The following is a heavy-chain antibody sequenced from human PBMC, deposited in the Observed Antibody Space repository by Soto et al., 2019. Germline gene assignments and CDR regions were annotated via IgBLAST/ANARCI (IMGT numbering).Heavy chain of an antibody. CDR2: ISGSGGTT. CDR3: VKIRDGGTTDYFDY. D-gene: IGHD1-1*01. J-gene: IGHJ4*02. Sequence: GGSLRLSCAASGFIFGTYAMNWVRRAPGKGLEWVSAISGSGGTTYYADSVKGRFTISRDNSKNTLYLQMNSLRADDTAVYYCVKIRDGGTTDYFDYWGQGALVTVSS. CDR1: GFIFGTYA. V-gene: IGHV3-23*01.